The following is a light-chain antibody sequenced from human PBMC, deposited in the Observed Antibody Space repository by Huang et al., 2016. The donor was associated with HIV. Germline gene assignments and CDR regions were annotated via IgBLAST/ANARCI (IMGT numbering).Light chain of an antibody. CDR3: QQRSNWPPIT. Sequence: EIVLTQSPTTLSLSPGERATLSCRASQSVNRYLAWYQQKPGQAPRLLIYDASNRATGSPARCSGSGSGTDFTLTISSREPEDFAVYYCQQRSNWPPITFGQGTRLEIK. V-gene: IGKV3-11*01. CDR2: DAS. CDR1: QSVNRY. J-gene: IGKJ5*01.